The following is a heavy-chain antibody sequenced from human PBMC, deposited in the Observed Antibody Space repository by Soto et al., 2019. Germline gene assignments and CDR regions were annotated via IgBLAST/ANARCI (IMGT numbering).Heavy chain of an antibody. V-gene: IGHV6-1*01. D-gene: IGHD6-19*01. CDR3: ARSSLKYSCGWASRDRFAS. Sequence: SQTLSLTCAISGDSVSSNSAAWNWIRQSPSRGLEWLGRTYYRSKWYNDYAVSVKSRITINPDTSKNQFSLQLNSVTPEDTAVYYCARSSLKYSCGWASRDRFASWGQGTLVIVSS. CDR1: GDSVSSNSAA. J-gene: IGHJ5*01. CDR2: TYYRSKWYN.